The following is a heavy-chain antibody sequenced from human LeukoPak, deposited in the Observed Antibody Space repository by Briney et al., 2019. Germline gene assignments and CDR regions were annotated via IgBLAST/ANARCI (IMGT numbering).Heavy chain of an antibody. V-gene: IGHV3-9*03. J-gene: IGHJ3*02. Sequence: GGSLRLSCAASGFTFDDYAMHWVWQAPGKGLEWVSGISWNSGSIGYADSVKGRFPISRDNAKNSLYLQMNSLRAEDMALYYCAKMEGLAIWGQGTTVTVSS. CDR1: GFTFDDYA. CDR2: ISWNSGSI. CDR3: AKMEGLAI. D-gene: IGHD3-3*01.